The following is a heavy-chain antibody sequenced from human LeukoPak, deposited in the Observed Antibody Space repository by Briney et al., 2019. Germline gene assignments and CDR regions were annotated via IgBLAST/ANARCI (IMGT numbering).Heavy chain of an antibody. J-gene: IGHJ1*01. CDR1: GFTFSSYG. CDR2: IQYDGGNK. Sequence: GGSLRLSCAASGFTFSSYGMHWVRQAPGKGLEWVAFIQYDGGNKYYTDSVKGRFTISRDNSKNTLYLQTNSLRAEDTAIYYCAKDRTGPAEHWGQGTLVTVSS. V-gene: IGHV3-30*02. CDR3: AKDRTGPAEH.